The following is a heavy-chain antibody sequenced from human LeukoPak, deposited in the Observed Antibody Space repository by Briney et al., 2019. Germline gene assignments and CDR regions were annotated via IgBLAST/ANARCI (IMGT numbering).Heavy chain of an antibody. CDR3: ARARWLFDYGSGTDTTTNYYMDV. D-gene: IGHD3-10*01. Sequence: ASVKVSCKASGYTFTSYGISWVRQAPGQGLEWMGWISAYNGNTNYAQKLQGRVTMTTDTSTSTAYMELRSLRSDDTAVYYCARARWLFDYGSGTDTTTNYYMDVWGKGTTVTISS. J-gene: IGHJ6*03. CDR1: GYTFTSYG. V-gene: IGHV1-18*01. CDR2: ISAYNGNT.